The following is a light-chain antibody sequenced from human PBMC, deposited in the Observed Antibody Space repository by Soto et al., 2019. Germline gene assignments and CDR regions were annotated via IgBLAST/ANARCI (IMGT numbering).Light chain of an antibody. Sequence: DIQMTQSRSSLSSSVGDIFTITCRASQSIGDNLNWYQQKPGAAPHLLIYAASSLQSGVPSRFSGSGSGTDFTLTISNLQPEDFVSYFCQQSFNTPPTFGGGTKVDIK. J-gene: IGKJ4*01. CDR2: AAS. CDR3: QQSFNTPPT. CDR1: QSIGDN. V-gene: IGKV1-39*01.